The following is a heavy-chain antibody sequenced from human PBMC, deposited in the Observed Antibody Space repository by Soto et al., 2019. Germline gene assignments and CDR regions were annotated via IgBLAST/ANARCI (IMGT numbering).Heavy chain of an antibody. V-gene: IGHV2-5*02. D-gene: IGHD3-3*01. CDR3: AHRVLRAVFGLVTTTAIYFDF. J-gene: IGHJ4*02. CDR2: IYWDDDK. Sequence: QITLNESGPAVVKPTEPLTLTCTFSGFSLTTSGVGVGWVRQSPGKAPEWLAFIYWDDDKRYSTSLKSRLTITKDTSKSQVVLTMANVDPADTATYYCAHRVLRAVFGLVTTTAIYFDFWGQGTPVVVSS. CDR1: GFSLTTSGVG.